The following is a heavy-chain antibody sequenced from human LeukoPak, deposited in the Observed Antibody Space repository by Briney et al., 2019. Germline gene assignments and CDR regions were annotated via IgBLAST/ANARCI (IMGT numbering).Heavy chain of an antibody. J-gene: IGHJ6*03. Sequence: GGSLRLSCAASEFTVTSNYMSWVRQAPGKGLQWVSVIYPGGAIYYADSVKGRFIISRDKSKNTLYLQMNSLRAEDTAVYYCAKEEWGFGEFPLFMDVWGKGTTVTISS. CDR2: IYPGGAI. D-gene: IGHD3-10*01. V-gene: IGHV3-53*01. CDR3: AKEEWGFGEFPLFMDV. CDR1: EFTVTSNY.